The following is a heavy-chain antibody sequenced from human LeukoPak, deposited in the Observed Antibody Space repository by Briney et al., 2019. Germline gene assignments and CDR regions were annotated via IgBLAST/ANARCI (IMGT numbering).Heavy chain of an antibody. J-gene: IGHJ4*02. Sequence: SETLSLTCAVYGGSFSGYYWSWIRQPPGKGLEWIGEINHGGSTNYNPSLKSRVTISVDTSKNQFSLKLSSVTAADTAVYYCARGWNDLDYWGQGTLVTVSS. D-gene: IGHD1-1*01. CDR2: INHGGST. V-gene: IGHV4-34*01. CDR1: GGSFSGYY. CDR3: ARGWNDLDY.